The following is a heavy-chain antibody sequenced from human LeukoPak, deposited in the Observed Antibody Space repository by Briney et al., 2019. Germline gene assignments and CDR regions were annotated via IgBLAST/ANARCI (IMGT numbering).Heavy chain of an antibody. CDR3: TTPTYYDFWSGYYDY. D-gene: IGHD3-3*01. CDR2: IKSKTDGGTT. V-gene: IGHV3-15*01. Sequence: GGSLRLSCAASGFTFNNAWMTWVRQVPGKGLEWVGRIKSKTDGGTTDYAAPVKGRFTISRDDSKNTLYLQMNSLKTEDTAVYYCTTPTYYDFWSGYYDYWGQGTLVTVSS. CDR1: GFTFNNAW. J-gene: IGHJ4*02.